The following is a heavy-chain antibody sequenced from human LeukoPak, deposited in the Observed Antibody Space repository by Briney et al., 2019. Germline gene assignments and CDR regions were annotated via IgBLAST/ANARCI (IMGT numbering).Heavy chain of an antibody. CDR3: ARAEMYYYDSSGSFDY. Sequence: GESLEISCKGSGYSFTSYWIGWVRQMPGKGLEWMGIIYPGDSDTRYSPSFQGQVTISADKSISTAYLQWSSLKASDTAMYYCARAEMYYYDSSGSFDYWGQGTLVTVSS. CDR2: IYPGDSDT. J-gene: IGHJ4*02. V-gene: IGHV5-51*01. CDR1: GYSFTSYW. D-gene: IGHD3-22*01.